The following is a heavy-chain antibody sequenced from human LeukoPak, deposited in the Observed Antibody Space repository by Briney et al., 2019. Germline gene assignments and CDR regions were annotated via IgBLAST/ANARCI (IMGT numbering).Heavy chain of an antibody. D-gene: IGHD3-10*01. J-gene: IGHJ4*02. CDR2: INNSGST. CDR3: ARGKIWATMVRGDAHFDY. CDR1: DGSFSGYY. V-gene: IGHV4-34*01. Sequence: SEPLSLTCAAYDGSFSGYYWRWLRQPPGRGLEWIGEINNSGSTNYKPSLKSRVTISVDTSKNQFSLKLSSVTAADTAVYYCARGKIWATMVRGDAHFDYWGQGTLVTVSS.